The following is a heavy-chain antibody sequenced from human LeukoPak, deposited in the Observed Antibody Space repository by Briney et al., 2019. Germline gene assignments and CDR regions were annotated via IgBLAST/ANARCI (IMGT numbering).Heavy chain of an antibody. J-gene: IGHJ3*02. CDR2: IYYSGST. V-gene: IGHV4-39*07. D-gene: IGHD5-18*01. Sequence: SETRSLTCTVSGGSISSSSYYWGWIRQPPGKGLEGIGSIYYSGSTYYNPSLKSRVTISVDTSKNQFSLKLSSVTAADTAVYYCASIYSYGSMGAFDIWGQGTMVTVSS. CDR3: ASIYSYGSMGAFDI. CDR1: GGSISSSSYY.